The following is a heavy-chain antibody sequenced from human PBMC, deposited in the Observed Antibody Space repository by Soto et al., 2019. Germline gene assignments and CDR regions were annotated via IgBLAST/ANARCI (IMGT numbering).Heavy chain of an antibody. V-gene: IGHV1-69*01. D-gene: IGHD2-15*01. CDR2: IIPIFGTA. CDR1: AGTFSSYA. CDR3: AIVVPHVLCYFDY. J-gene: IGHJ4*02. Sequence: QVQLVQSGAEVKKPGSSVKVSCKASAGTFSSYAISWVRQAPGQGLEWMGGIIPIFGTANYAQKFQGRVTIPAAEVTSTAYRELSSLTSEDTAVYYCAIVVPHVLCYFDYWSQGTLVTVSS.